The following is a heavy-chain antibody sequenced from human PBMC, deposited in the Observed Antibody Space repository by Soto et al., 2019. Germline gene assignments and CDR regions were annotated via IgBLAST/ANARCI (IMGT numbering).Heavy chain of an antibody. CDR2: FFYGGST. CDR1: GDSFIRNSDY. CDR3: ARGYNFGYVDY. V-gene: IGHV4-39*01. J-gene: IGHJ4*02. Sequence: SETLSLTCTVSGDSFIRNSDYWAWIRQSPGRGLECIGTFFYGGSTYYNPSLKSRVAISVNTPKNQFSLKLNSVTAADNAVYYCARGYNFGYVDYWGQGTPVTVSS. D-gene: IGHD5-18*01.